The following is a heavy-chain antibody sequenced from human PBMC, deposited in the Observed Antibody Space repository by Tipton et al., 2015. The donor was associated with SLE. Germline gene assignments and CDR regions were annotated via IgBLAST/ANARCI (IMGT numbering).Heavy chain of an antibody. Sequence: TLSLTCAVYGGSFSGYYWSWIRQPPGKGLEWIGEINHSGSTNYNPSLKSRVTISVDTSKNQFSLKLSSVTAADTAVYYCAGPVNGIDYWGQGTLVTVSS. V-gene: IGHV4-34*01. CDR1: GGSFSGYY. J-gene: IGHJ4*02. D-gene: IGHD3/OR15-3a*01. CDR3: AGPVNGIDY. CDR2: INHSGST.